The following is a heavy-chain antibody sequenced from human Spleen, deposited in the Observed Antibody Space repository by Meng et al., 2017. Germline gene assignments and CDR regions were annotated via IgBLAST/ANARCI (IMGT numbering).Heavy chain of an antibody. CDR3: ARVFLKDQDGYIGWGYFDL. V-gene: IGHV4-34*01. D-gene: IGHD5-24*01. J-gene: IGHJ2*01. Sequence: QGELQHWGAGLLKPSETLSLTCVVSGGSFSDYYWSWIRQPPGKGLEWIGEINHSGSTNYNPSLESRATISVDTSQNNLSLKLSSVTAADSAVYYCARVFLKDQDGYIGWGYFDLWGRGTLVTVSS. CDR1: GGSFSDYY. CDR2: INHSGST.